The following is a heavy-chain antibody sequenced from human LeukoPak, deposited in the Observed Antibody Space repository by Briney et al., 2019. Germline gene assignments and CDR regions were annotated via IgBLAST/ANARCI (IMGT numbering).Heavy chain of an antibody. J-gene: IGHJ3*02. Sequence: GGSLRLSCAASGFTFSSYGMHWVRQAPGKGLEWVAVIWYDGSNKYYADSVKGRFTISRDNSKNTLYLQMNSLRAEDTAVYYCARVRSSSSRPAAFDIWGQGTMVTVSS. D-gene: IGHD6-13*01. CDR2: IWYDGSNK. CDR3: ARVRSSSSRPAAFDI. V-gene: IGHV3-33*08. CDR1: GFTFSSYG.